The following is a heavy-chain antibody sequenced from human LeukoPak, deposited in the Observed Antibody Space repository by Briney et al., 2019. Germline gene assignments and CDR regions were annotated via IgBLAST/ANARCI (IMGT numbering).Heavy chain of an antibody. J-gene: IGHJ4*02. V-gene: IGHV4-34*01. Sequence: PSETLSLTCAVYGGSFSGYYWSWIRQPPGKGLEWIGEINHSGSTNYNPSLKSRVTISVDTSKNQFSLKLSSVTAADTAVYYCARAPYYYDSSGYVPRTRLKDYWGQGTLVTVSS. CDR1: GGSFSGYY. D-gene: IGHD3-22*01. CDR2: INHSGST. CDR3: ARAPYYYDSSGYVPRTRLKDY.